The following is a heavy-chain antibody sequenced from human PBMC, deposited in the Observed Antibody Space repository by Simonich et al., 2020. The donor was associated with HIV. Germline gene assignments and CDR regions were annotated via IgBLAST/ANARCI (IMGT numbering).Heavy chain of an antibody. D-gene: IGHD1-1*01. Sequence: QVQLVQSGAEVKKPGASVKFSCKASGYTFTSYYIHWVRQAPGQGLEWMGIIYPSGGSTSYAQKFRGRVTMTSDTSTSTVYMELRSLRSDDTAVYYCAREGTGTRYSFDLWGQGTLVTVSS. CDR1: GYTFTSYY. J-gene: IGHJ5*02. CDR2: IYPSGGST. V-gene: IGHV1-46*01. CDR3: AREGTGTRYSFDL.